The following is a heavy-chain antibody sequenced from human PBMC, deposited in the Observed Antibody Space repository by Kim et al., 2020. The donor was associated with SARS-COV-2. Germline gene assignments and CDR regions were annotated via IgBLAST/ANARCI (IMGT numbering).Heavy chain of an antibody. CDR3: ARDRARDYGDYRDWFDP. D-gene: IGHD4-17*01. CDR1: GGSISSYY. Sequence: SETLSLTCTVSGGSISSYYWSWIRQPAGKGLEWIGRIYTSGSTNYNPSLKSRVTMSVDTSKNQFSLKLSSVTAADTAVYYCARDRARDYGDYRDWFDPWGQGTLVTVSS. J-gene: IGHJ5*02. V-gene: IGHV4-4*07. CDR2: IYTSGST.